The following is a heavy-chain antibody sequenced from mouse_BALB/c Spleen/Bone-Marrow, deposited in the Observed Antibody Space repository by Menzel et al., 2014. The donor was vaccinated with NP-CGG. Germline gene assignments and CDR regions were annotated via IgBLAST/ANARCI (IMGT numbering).Heavy chain of an antibody. V-gene: IGHV14-3*02. CDR1: GFNIKDTY. Sequence: DVQLQESGAEVVKPGASVKLSCTASGFNIKDTYMHWVKQRPEQGLEWIGRIDPANGNTKYDPKFQGKATITADTSSNTAYLQLSSLTSEDTAVYYCARRLRSAMDYWGQGTSVTVSS. CDR3: ARRLRSAMDY. CDR2: IDPANGNT. D-gene: IGHD1-1*01. J-gene: IGHJ4*01.